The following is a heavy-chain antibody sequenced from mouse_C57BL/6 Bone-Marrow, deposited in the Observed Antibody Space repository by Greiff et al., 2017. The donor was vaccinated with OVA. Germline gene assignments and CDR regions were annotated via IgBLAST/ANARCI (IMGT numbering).Heavy chain of an antibody. CDR1: GYTFTSYW. V-gene: IGHV1-5*01. D-gene: IGHD1-1*01. CDR2: IYPGNSDT. CDR3: TRPHYSGSSCYAMDY. J-gene: IGHJ4*01. Sequence: VQLQQSGTVLARPGASVKMSCKTSGYTFTSYWMHWVKQRPGQGLEWIGAIYPGNSDTSYNQKFQGKAKLTAVPSASTAYMELSSLTNEDSAVSYCTRPHYSGSSCYAMDYWGQGTSVTVSS.